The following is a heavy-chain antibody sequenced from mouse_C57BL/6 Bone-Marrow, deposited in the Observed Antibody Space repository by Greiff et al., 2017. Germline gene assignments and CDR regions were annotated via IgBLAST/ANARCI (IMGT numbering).Heavy chain of an antibody. V-gene: IGHV1-81*01. J-gene: IGHJ2*01. D-gene: IGHD1-1*01. Sequence: LVESGAELARPGASVKLSCKASGYTFTSYGISWVKQRTGQGLEWIGEIYPRSGNTYYNEKFKGKATLTADKSSSTAYMELRSLTSEDSAVYFCARSDYYGSRSPWGQGTTLTVSS. CDR1: GYTFTSYG. CDR3: ARSDYYGSRSP. CDR2: IYPRSGNT.